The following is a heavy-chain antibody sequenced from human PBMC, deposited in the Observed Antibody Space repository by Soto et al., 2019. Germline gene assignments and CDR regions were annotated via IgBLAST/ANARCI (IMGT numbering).Heavy chain of an antibody. V-gene: IGHV1-69*13. J-gene: IGHJ6*02. Sequence: ASVKVSCKASGDVFRSYGINWVRQAPGQGLEWMGGIIPISGTTNYAEKFQGRVAITADESTDTVYMELSRPRSADTAVYFCARVRCFNGLCHTADYGMDVWGQGTTVTVSS. D-gene: IGHD2-8*01. CDR3: ARVRCFNGLCHTADYGMDV. CDR1: GDVFRSYG. CDR2: IIPISGTT.